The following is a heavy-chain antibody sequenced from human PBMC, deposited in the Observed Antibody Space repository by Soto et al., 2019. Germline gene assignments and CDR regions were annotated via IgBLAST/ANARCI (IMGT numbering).Heavy chain of an antibody. CDR2: ISEYGDS. Sequence: QVQLVQSGAEVKKPGATVKVSCKASGYIVTSFGINWVRQAPGQGLEWMGCISEYGDSNYSEKLQDRVSLTTDTYTNTAYMELRSLGSDDTGVYYCARGGGAYGVWGQGTKITVSS. J-gene: IGHJ3*01. V-gene: IGHV1-18*01. CDR3: ARGGGAYGV. CDR1: GYIVTSFG.